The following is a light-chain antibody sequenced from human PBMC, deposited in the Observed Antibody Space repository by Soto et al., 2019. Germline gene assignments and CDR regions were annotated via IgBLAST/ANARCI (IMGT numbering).Light chain of an antibody. Sequence: QSALTQPASVSGSPGQSITISCTGTSSDVGRYNLVSWYQQHPGKAPKLKIYEGSKRPSGVSNRFSGSKSGNTASLTISGLQAEYEADYYCCSYAGNNTLVFGGGTKLTVL. CDR3: CSYAGNNTLV. V-gene: IGLV2-23*01. J-gene: IGLJ2*01. CDR1: SSDVGRYNL. CDR2: EGS.